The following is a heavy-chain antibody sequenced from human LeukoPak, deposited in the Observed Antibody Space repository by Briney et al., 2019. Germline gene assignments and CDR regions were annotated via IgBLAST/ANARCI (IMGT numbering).Heavy chain of an antibody. CDR1: GGTFSSYA. V-gene: IGHV1-69*04. D-gene: IGHD3-22*01. CDR3: ARDNYCDSSGYFFEAWFDP. CDR2: IIPILGIA. J-gene: IGHJ5*02. Sequence: SVKVSCKTSGGTFSSYAIIWVLQAPGRGLEWMGRIIPILGIANYAQKFQDRVTITADKSTNTAHMDLSSLRSEDTAVYYCARDNYCDSSGYFFEAWFDPWGQGTLVTVCS.